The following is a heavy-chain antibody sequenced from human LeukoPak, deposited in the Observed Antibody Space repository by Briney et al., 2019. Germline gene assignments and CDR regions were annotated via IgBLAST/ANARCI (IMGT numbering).Heavy chain of an antibody. J-gene: IGHJ6*03. CDR3: ARDRNHRYYYYYYMDV. CDR2: IWYDGSNK. CDR1: GFTFSSYG. Sequence: GRSLRLSCAASGFTFSSYGMHWVRRAPGKGLERVAVIWYDGSNKYYADSVKGRFTISRDNSKNTLYLQMNSLRAEDTAVYYCARDRNHRYYYYYYMDVWGKGTTVTVSS. D-gene: IGHD1-14*01. V-gene: IGHV3-33*01.